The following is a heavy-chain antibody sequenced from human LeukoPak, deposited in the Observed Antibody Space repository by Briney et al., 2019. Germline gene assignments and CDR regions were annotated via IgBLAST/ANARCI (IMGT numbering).Heavy chain of an antibody. CDR2: IFHSGRT. V-gene: IGHV4-39*07. CDR3: ARDSPYYDYVWGSYRYFDY. J-gene: IGHJ4*02. Sequence: PSDTLSLTCTVSGVSISSITYYWGWVRRPPGKGLEWIGEIFHSGRTNYNPSLKSRVTISVDKSKNQFSLKLSSVTAADTAVYYCARDSPYYDYVWGSYRYFDYWGQGTLVTVSS. D-gene: IGHD3-16*02. CDR1: GVSISSITYY.